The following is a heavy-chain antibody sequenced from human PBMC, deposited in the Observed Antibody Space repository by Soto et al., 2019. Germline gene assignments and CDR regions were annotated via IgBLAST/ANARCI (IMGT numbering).Heavy chain of an antibody. D-gene: IGHD3-3*01. CDR2: ISGSGGST. Sequence: GGSLRLSCAASGFTFSSYAMSWVRQAPGKGLEWVSAISGSGGSTYYADSVKGRFTISRDNSKNTLYLQMNSLRAEDTAVYYCAKVKPSRYYDFWSGYYTFDYWGQGTLVTVSS. CDR3: AKVKPSRYYDFWSGYYTFDY. V-gene: IGHV3-23*01. CDR1: GFTFSSYA. J-gene: IGHJ4*02.